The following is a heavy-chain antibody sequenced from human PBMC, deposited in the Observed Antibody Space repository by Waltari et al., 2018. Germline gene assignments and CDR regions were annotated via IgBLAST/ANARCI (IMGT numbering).Heavy chain of an antibody. CDR3: ARDDYSIPPWYFDL. Sequence: QVQLVQSGAVVKKPGASVKVSCKASGYTLTSYGMNWVRQAPGQGLAWMGWISVYNGNTNYAQKLQGRVTMTTDTSTSTAYMELRSLRSADTAVYSCARDDYSIPPWYFDLWGRGTLVTVSS. CDR1: GYTLTSYG. CDR2: ISVYNGNT. D-gene: IGHD4-4*01. V-gene: IGHV1-18*01. J-gene: IGHJ2*01.